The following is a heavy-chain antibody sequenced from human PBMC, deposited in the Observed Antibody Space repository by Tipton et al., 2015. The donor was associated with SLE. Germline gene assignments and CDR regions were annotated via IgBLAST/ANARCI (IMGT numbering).Heavy chain of an antibody. V-gene: IGHV4-59*12. D-gene: IGHD3-16*01. Sequence: TLSLTCTVSGGSISSYYWSWIRQPPGKGLEWIGEIYHSGSTNYNPSLKSRVTISVDKSKNQFSLKLSSVTAADTAVYYCARDGGDRDAFDIWGQGTMVTVSS. CDR3: ARDGGDRDAFDI. CDR1: GGSISSYY. J-gene: IGHJ3*02. CDR2: IYHSGST.